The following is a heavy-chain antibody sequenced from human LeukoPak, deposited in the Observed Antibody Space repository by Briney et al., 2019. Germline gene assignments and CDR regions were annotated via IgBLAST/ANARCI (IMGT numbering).Heavy chain of an antibody. CDR2: IWYDGSNK. CDR1: GFTFSSYG. CDR3: ARDIQGYSSGYYGMDV. V-gene: IGHV3-33*01. J-gene: IGHJ6*02. D-gene: IGHD6-19*01. Sequence: GGSLRLSCAASGFTFSSYGMHWVRQAPGKGLEWVAVIWYDGSNKYYADSVKGRFTISRDNSKNTLYLQMNSPRAEDTAVYYCARDIQGYSSGYYGMDVWGQGTTVTVSS.